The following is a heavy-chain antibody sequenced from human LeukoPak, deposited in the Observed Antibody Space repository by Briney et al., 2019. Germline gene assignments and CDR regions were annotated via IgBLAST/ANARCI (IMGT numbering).Heavy chain of an antibody. V-gene: IGHV1-46*02. D-gene: IGHD5-18*01. CDR3: ARGGTAMEVDY. CDR1: GYTFNGYY. Sequence: ASVKVSCKASGYTFNGYYMHWVRQAPGQGLEWMGIINPSGGSTSYAQKFQGRVTMTRDTSTSTVYMELSSLRSEDTAVYYCARGGTAMEVDYWGQGTLVTVSS. CDR2: INPSGGST. J-gene: IGHJ4*02.